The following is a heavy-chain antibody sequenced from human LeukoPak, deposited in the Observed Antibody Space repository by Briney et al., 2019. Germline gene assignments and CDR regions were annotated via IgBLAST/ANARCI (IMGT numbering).Heavy chain of an antibody. J-gene: IGHJ4*02. Sequence: PGGSLRLSCAASGFTFSSYAMHWVRQAPGKGLEWVAVISYDGSNKYYADSVKGRFTISRDNSKNTLYLQMNSLRAEDTAVYYCARDEGGSGSLDYWGQGTLVTVSS. V-gene: IGHV3-30-3*01. CDR3: ARDEGGSGSLDY. CDR2: ISYDGSNK. CDR1: GFTFSSYA. D-gene: IGHD3-10*01.